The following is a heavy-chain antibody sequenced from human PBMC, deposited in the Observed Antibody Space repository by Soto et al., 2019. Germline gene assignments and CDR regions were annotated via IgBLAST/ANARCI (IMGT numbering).Heavy chain of an antibody. D-gene: IGHD3-22*01. CDR1: GFTFSSYG. CDR3: ARSGSSGYYYYFDY. CDR2: IWYDGSNK. J-gene: IGHJ4*02. V-gene: IGHV3-33*01. Sequence: QVQLVESGGGVVQPGRSLRLSCAASGFTFSSYGMHWVRQAPGKGLEWVAVIWYDGSNKYYADSVKGRFTISRDNSKNTLYLQMNSLRAEDTAVYYCARSGSSGYYYYFDYWGQGTLVTVSS.